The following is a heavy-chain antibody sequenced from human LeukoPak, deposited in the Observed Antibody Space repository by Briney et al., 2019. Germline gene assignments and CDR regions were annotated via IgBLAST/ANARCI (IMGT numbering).Heavy chain of an antibody. Sequence: SVNVSCKASGGTFSSYAISWVRQAPGQGLEWMGGIIPIFGTANYAQKFQGRVTITADESTSTAYMELSSLRSEDTAVYYCARDPICSSTSCPTFDYWGQGTLVTVSS. D-gene: IGHD2-2*01. V-gene: IGHV1-69*13. CDR3: ARDPICSSTSCPTFDY. CDR2: IIPIFGTA. J-gene: IGHJ4*02. CDR1: GGTFSSYA.